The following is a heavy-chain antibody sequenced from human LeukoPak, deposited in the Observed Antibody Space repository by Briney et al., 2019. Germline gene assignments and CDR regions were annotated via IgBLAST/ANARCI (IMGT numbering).Heavy chain of an antibody. J-gene: IGHJ4*02. CDR1: GFTVSSNY. CDR3: ARGTPRWGLDY. CDR2: IYSGGST. V-gene: IGHV3-53*01. Sequence: PGGSLRLSCAASGFTVSSNYMSWVRQAPGKGLEWVSVIYSGGSTYYADSVKGRFTISRDNSENTLYLQMNSLRAEDTAVYYCARGTPRWGLDYWGQGTLVTVSS. D-gene: IGHD5-24*01.